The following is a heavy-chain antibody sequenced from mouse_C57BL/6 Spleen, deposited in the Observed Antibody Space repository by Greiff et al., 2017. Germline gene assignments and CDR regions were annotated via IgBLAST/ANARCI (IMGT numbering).Heavy chain of an antibody. J-gene: IGHJ3*01. CDR2: IDPEDGDT. CDR3: THVYYGGSWGFAD. D-gene: IGHD1-1*01. Sequence: VQLQQSGAELVRPGASVKLSCTASGFNIKDYYMHWVKQRPEQGLEWIGRIDPEDGDTEYAPKFQGKATLTADTSSNTAYLQLSSLTSEDTAVYYCTHVYYGGSWGFADWGKGTLVTVSA. CDR1: GFNIKDYY. V-gene: IGHV14-1*01.